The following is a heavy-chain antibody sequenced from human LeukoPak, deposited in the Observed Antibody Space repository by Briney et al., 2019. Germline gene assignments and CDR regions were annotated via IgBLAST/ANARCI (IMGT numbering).Heavy chain of an antibody. Sequence: GGSLRLSCAASEVTFSSYAMNWVRQAPGEGLEWVSAITSGGSTFYADSVKGRFTISRDNSKNTLNLQMNRLRADDTAVYFCAKEYSEYYHDTSGYFGSFDYWGQGTLVTVSS. CDR3: AKEYSEYYHDTSGYFGSFDY. CDR2: ITSGGST. J-gene: IGHJ4*02. D-gene: IGHD3-22*01. CDR1: EVTFSSYA. V-gene: IGHV3-23*01.